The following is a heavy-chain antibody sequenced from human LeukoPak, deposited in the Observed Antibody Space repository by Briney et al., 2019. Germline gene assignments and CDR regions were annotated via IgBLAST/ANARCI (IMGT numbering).Heavy chain of an antibody. Sequence: GGSLRLSCAASGFTFSSYAMSWVRQAPGKGLEWVSAISGSGGSTYYADSVKGRFTISRDNSKNTLYLQMNSLRAEDTAVYYCAKVRGMGYYYYMDVWGKGTTVTVPS. V-gene: IGHV3-23*01. CDR3: AKVRGMGYYYYMDV. CDR1: GFTFSSYA. CDR2: ISGSGGST. J-gene: IGHJ6*03. D-gene: IGHD2-15*01.